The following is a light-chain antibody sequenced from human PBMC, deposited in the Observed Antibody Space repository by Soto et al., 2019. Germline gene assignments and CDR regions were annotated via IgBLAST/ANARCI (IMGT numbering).Light chain of an antibody. CDR2: GAS. CDR1: QSVSSNY. J-gene: IGKJ1*01. Sequence: DIVLMQSPGTLSFSPGERATLSCRASQSVSSNYLAWYQQRPGQAPRLLIYGASTRATGIPDRFSGSGSGTDFTLTISRLEPEDFALYYCQQYGSLSWTFGQGTKVDIK. CDR3: QQYGSLSWT. V-gene: IGKV3-20*01.